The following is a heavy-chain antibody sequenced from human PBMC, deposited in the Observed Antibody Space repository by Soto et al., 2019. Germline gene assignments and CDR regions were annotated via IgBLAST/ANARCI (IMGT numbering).Heavy chain of an antibody. J-gene: IGHJ4*02. CDR2: IWYDGSNK. V-gene: IGHV3-33*01. CDR3: ARDGSIAARPDYFDY. D-gene: IGHD6-6*01. CDR1: GFTFSSYG. Sequence: GGSLRLSCAASGFTFSSYGMHWVRQAPGKGLEWVAVIWYDGSNKYYADSVKGRFTISRDNSKNTLYLQMNSLRAEDTAVYYCARDGSIAARPDYFDYWGQGTLVTVSS.